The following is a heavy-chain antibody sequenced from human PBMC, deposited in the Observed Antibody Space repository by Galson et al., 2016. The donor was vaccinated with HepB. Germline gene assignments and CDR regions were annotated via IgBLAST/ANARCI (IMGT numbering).Heavy chain of an antibody. J-gene: IGHJ5*02. CDR2: IYHSGST. D-gene: IGHD2-2*01. Sequence: SETLSLTCAVSGDSISSSNWWTWVRQPPGKRPEWIGEIYHSGSTFHNPSLGSRVTISVDKSSNQFSLNLTSVTAADTAVYYCVRVKGGCSSHSCVFDPWGQGTLVTVSS. CDR3: VRVKGGCSSHSCVFDP. CDR1: GDSISSSNW. V-gene: IGHV4-4*02.